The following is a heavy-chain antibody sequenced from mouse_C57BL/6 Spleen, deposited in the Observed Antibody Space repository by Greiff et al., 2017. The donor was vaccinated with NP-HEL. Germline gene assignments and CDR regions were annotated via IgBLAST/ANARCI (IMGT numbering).Heavy chain of an antibody. Sequence: VQLVESGAELVRPGASVKMSCKASGFTFTSYTMHWVKQRPGQGLEWIGYINPSSGYTKYNQQFKDKATMTADKSSSTAYMQRSSLTSEDSAVYDCARGDYYGSSPSCFAYWGKGTLVTVSA. CDR3: ARGDYYGSSPSCFAY. D-gene: IGHD1-1*01. V-gene: IGHV1-4*01. CDR1: GFTFTSYT. CDR2: INPSSGYT. J-gene: IGHJ3*01.